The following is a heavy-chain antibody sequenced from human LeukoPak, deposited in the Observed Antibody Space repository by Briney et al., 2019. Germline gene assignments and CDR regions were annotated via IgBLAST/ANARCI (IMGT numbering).Heavy chain of an antibody. V-gene: IGHV4-34*09. CDR1: GGSFSGYY. J-gene: IGHJ5*02. Sequence: PSETLSLTCAVYGGSFSGYYWSWIRQPPGKGLEWIGEINHSGSTNYNPSLKSRVTISVDTSKNQFSLKLSSVTAADTAVYYCAREGYYDSSGYSWGQGTLVTVSS. CDR2: INHSGST. CDR3: AREGYYDSSGYS. D-gene: IGHD3-22*01.